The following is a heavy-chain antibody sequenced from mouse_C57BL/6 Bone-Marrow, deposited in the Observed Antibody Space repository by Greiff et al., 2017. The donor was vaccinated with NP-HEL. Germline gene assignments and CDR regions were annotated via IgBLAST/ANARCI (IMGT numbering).Heavy chain of an antibody. Sequence: EVKLMESGGDLVKPGGSLKLSCAASGFPFSSYGMSWVRQTPDKRLGGVAPIIIGGSYPYYPDSVKGRFTISRDNAKNTLYLQMSSLKSEDTARYYCARHGTTVVATYLDYWGQGTTLTVSS. CDR1: GFPFSSYG. D-gene: IGHD1-1*01. V-gene: IGHV5-6*01. CDR3: ARHGTTVVATYLDY. J-gene: IGHJ2*01. CDR2: IIIGGSYP.